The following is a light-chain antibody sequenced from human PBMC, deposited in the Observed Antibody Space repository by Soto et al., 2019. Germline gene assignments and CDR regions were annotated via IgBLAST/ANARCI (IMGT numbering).Light chain of an antibody. CDR1: QSISSW. J-gene: IGKJ1*01. CDR3: QQYNSYSRT. Sequence: DIQISQSPSTPSASVGDRVTRPCRASQSISSWLAWYQQKPGKAPKLLIYDASSLEGGVPSRFSGSGSGTEFTLTISSLQPDDFATYYCQQYNSYSRTFGQGTKVDI. CDR2: DAS. V-gene: IGKV1-5*01.